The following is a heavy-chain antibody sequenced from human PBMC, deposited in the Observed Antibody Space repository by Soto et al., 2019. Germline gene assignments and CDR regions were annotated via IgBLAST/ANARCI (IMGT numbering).Heavy chain of an antibody. V-gene: IGHV4-59*01. Sequence: SETQSLTCTVSGGSISSYYWSWIRQPPGKGLEWIGYIYYSGSTNYNPSLKSRVTISVDTSKNQFSLKLSSVTAADTAVYYCARDGYCGGDFLYFQHWGQGTLVTVS. CDR1: GGSISSYY. J-gene: IGHJ1*01. D-gene: IGHD2-21*02. CDR2: IYYSGST. CDR3: ARDGYCGGDFLYFQH.